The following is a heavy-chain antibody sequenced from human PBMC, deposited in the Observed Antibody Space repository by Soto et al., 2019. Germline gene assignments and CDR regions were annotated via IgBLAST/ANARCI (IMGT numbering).Heavy chain of an antibody. D-gene: IGHD3-3*01. CDR1: GFTFSSYA. Sequence: LRLSCAASGFTFSSYAMSWVRQAPGKGLEWVSAISGSGGSTYYADSVKGRFTISRDNSKNTLYLQMNSLRAEDTAVYYCAKDLTYDFWSGFAPPYYYNGIDVWGQGTTVTVSS. J-gene: IGHJ6*02. CDR2: ISGSGGST. V-gene: IGHV3-23*01. CDR3: AKDLTYDFWSGFAPPYYYNGIDV.